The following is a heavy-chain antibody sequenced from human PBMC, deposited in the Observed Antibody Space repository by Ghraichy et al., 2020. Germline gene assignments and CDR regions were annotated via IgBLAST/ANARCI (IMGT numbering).Heavy chain of an antibody. V-gene: IGHV3-7*01. CDR3: ARESLGGPIVHYFDY. Sequence: ATIKQDGSEQYYVDSVKGRFTISRDNATNSLYLQMNSLRAEYTAVYYCARESLGGPIVHYFDYWG. J-gene: IGHJ4*01. CDR2: IKQDGSEQ. D-gene: IGHD3-16*01.